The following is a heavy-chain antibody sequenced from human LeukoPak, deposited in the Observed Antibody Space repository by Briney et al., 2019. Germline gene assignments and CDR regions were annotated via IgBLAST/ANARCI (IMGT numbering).Heavy chain of an antibody. Sequence: PSETLSPTCAVYGGSFSGYYWSWIRQPPGKGLEWIGEINHSGSTNYNPSLKSRVTISVDTSKNQFSLKLSSVTAADTAVYYCARDNSDYYDSSGSYDYWGQGTLVTVSS. CDR2: INHSGST. CDR1: GGSFSGYY. J-gene: IGHJ4*02. D-gene: IGHD3-22*01. CDR3: ARDNSDYYDSSGSYDY. V-gene: IGHV4-34*01.